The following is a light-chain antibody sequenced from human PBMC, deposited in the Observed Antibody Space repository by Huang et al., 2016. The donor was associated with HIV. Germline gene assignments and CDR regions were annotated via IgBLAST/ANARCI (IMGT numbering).Light chain of an antibody. V-gene: IGKV3-20*01. CDR2: AAS. J-gene: IGKJ2*01. CDR1: QSLSHSF. Sequence: EVLLTQSPGTLSSSPGERVTVSCRASQSLSHSFVAWYQQRPGQAPRLLSDAASTRASGIPDRFSGSGSGTDFTRTINRLEPSDFALYYCHQYGTSPYTFGQGTNLDVK. CDR3: HQYGTSPYT.